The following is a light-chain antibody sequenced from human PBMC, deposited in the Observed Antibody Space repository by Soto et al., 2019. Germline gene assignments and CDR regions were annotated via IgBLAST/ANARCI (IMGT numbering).Light chain of an antibody. CDR1: SSTIGSNA. Sequence: QSVLTQPPSASGTPGQRVTISCSGSSSTIGSNAVDLYQQLPGTAPKLLIFRVNQRPSGVPDRFSGSKSGTSASLAISGLQSEDEADYYCAFWDDSLNGLYVFGTGTKVTVL. CDR3: AFWDDSLNGLYV. J-gene: IGLJ1*01. CDR2: RVN. V-gene: IGLV1-44*01.